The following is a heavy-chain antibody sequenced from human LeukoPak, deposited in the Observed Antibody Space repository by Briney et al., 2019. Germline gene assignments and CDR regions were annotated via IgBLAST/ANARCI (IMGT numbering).Heavy chain of an antibody. Sequence: GASVKVSCNASGYTFTGYYMHWVRQAPGQGLEWMGWINPNSGGTNYAQKFQGRVTMTRDTSISTAYMELSRLRSDDTAVYYCARDLNYYYDTGYFDYWGQGTLVTVSS. D-gene: IGHD3-22*01. J-gene: IGHJ4*02. CDR2: INPNSGGT. CDR3: ARDLNYYYDTGYFDY. V-gene: IGHV1-2*02. CDR1: GYTFTGYY.